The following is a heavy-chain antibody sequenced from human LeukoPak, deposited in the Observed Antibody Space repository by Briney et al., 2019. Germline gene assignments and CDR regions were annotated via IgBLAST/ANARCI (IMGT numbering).Heavy chain of an antibody. CDR3: AQVSPPYYYYGMDV. CDR2: MNPNSGNT. CDR1: GYTFTSYD. D-gene: IGHD3-22*01. V-gene: IGHV1-18*01. Sequence: ASVKVSCKASGYTFTSYDINWVRQATGQGLEWMGWMNPNSGNTNYAQKLQGRVTMTTDTSTRTAYMELRSLRSDDTAVYYCAQVSPPYYYYGMDVWGQGTTVTVSS. J-gene: IGHJ6*02.